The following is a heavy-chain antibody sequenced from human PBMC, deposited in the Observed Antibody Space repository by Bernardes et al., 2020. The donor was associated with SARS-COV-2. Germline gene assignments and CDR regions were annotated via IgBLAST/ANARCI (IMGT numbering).Heavy chain of an antibody. CDR1: GFTFSDYY. CDR3: ARESRYSSSSFILDY. CDR2: ISNGGGRYT. J-gene: IGHJ4*02. D-gene: IGHD6-6*01. V-gene: IGHV3-11*06. Sequence: GGSLRLSCAASGFTFSDYYMNWIRQAPGKGLEWVSYISNGGGRYTNYAASVKGRFTISRDVAKNSLYLQMNSLRAEDTAVYYCARESRYSSSSFILDYWGQGTLVTVSS.